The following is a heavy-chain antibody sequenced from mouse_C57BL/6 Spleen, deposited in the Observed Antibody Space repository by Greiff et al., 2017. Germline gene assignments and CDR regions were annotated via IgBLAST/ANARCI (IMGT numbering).Heavy chain of an antibody. D-gene: IGHD2-13*01. Sequence: QVQLQQSGAELVRPGASVKLSCKASGYTFTDYYINWVKQRPGQGLAWIARIYPGSGNTYYNEKFKGKATLTAEKSSSTAYMQLSSLTSEDSAVYFCARSEGLLSWFAYWGQGTLVTVSA. V-gene: IGHV1-76*01. CDR1: GYTFTDYY. CDR2: IYPGSGNT. CDR3: ARSEGLLSWFAY. J-gene: IGHJ3*01.